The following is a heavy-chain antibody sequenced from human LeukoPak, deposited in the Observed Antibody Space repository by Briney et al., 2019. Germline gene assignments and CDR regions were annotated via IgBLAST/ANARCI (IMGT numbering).Heavy chain of an antibody. Sequence: PGGSLRLSCAASGFTVSRNYMSWVRQAPGKGLEWVSVIYSGGRTYYADSVKGRFTISRDNSKNTLHLQMNRLRPEDTAVYYCARAGPSSSWHQFDYWGQGTLVTVSS. CDR2: IYSGGRT. D-gene: IGHD6-13*01. CDR1: GFTVSRNY. V-gene: IGHV3-66*01. J-gene: IGHJ4*02. CDR3: ARAGPSSSWHQFDY.